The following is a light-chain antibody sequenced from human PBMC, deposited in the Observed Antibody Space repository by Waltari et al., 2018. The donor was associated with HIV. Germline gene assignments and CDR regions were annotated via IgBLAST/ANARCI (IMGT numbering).Light chain of an antibody. V-gene: IGLV1-51*02. Sequence: QSVLTQPPSVSAAPGQNVTISCSGSTSNIGSNFVSWYQQLPGTAPNLLIYENKKRPSGIPDRFSGFKSGTSATLGITGLQAEDEANYYCCSYTGTNPFLLFGGGTKLTVL. CDR1: TSNIGSNF. CDR3: CSYTGTNPFLL. J-gene: IGLJ2*01. CDR2: ENK.